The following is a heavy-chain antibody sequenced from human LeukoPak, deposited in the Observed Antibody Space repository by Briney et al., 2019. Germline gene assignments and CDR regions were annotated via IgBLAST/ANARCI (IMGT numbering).Heavy chain of an antibody. CDR2: ISGSGGST. J-gene: IGHJ4*02. CDR1: GFTFNSYS. D-gene: IGHD3-22*01. V-gene: IGHV3-23*01. Sequence: GGSLRLSCTASGFTFNSYSMTWVRQAPGMGLEWVSAISGSGGSTYYADSVKGRFTISRDNSKNTLYLQMNSLRAEDTAVYYCAKVVGPNYYDSSGYLFDYWGQGTLVTVSS. CDR3: AKVVGPNYYDSSGYLFDY.